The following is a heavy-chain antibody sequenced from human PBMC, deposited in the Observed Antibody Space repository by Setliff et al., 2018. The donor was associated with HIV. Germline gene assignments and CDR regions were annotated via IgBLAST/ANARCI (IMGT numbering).Heavy chain of an antibody. CDR2: VIPSFAIA. J-gene: IGHJ6*03. V-gene: IGHV1-69*10. Sequence: SVKVSCKASGGTFKNLAISWVRQAPGQGLEWMGGVIPSFAIANYAQKFQGRVTITADKSTSTAYMELSSLRSEDTAVYYCARNPQPTGTPDYYYYYYMDVWGKGTTVTVSS. CDR1: GGTFKNLA. D-gene: IGHD1-1*01. CDR3: ARNPQPTGTPDYYYYYYMDV.